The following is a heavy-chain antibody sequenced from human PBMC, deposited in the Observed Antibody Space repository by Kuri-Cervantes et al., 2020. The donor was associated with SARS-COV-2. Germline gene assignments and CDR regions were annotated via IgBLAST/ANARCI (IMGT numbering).Heavy chain of an antibody. CDR3: ARTDFWSGYYVDY. CDR2: ISSDSRYI. J-gene: IGHJ4*02. CDR1: GLTFSYEN. Sequence: GGSLRLSCEDSGLTFSYENMNWVRQAPGKGLEWVSSISSDSRYIFYADSVKGRFTISRDNAKNSLYLQMNSLRAEDTAVYYCARTDFWSGYYVDYWGQGALVTVSS. V-gene: IGHV3-21*01. D-gene: IGHD3-3*01.